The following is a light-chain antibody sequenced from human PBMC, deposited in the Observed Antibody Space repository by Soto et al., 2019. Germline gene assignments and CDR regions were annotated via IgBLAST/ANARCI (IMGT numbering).Light chain of an antibody. J-gene: IGKJ2*01. CDR2: GAS. CDR3: QQGHNWPLT. V-gene: IGKV3-15*01. Sequence: EIVMTQSPATLSLSPGERAALSCRASQSINSELAWYQQKPGQTPRLLIYGASTRATGVPARFTGTESGSEFTLTISGLQSEDFAVYYCQQGHNWPLTVGQGTRLEI. CDR1: QSINSE.